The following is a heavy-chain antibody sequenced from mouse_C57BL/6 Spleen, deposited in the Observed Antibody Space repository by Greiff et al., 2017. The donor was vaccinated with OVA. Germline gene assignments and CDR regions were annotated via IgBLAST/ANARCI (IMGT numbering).Heavy chain of an antibody. V-gene: IGHV5-4*01. CDR2: ISAGGSYT. CDR3: ARGDYGDY. J-gene: IGHJ2*01. Sequence: EVQRVESGGGLVKPGGSLKLSCAASGFTFSSYAMSWVRQTPEKRLEWVATISAGGSYTYYPDKVKGRVTISRDNAKNNLNLQMSHVKSEDTAMYYCARGDYGDYWGQGTTLTVSS. CDR1: GFTFSSYA. D-gene: IGHD2-4*01.